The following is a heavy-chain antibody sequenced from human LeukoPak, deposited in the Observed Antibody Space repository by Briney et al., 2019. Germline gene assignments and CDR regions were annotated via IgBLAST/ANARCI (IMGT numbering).Heavy chain of an antibody. V-gene: IGHV3-30*03. J-gene: IGHJ4*02. CDR3: ARRALTMVGGARPYYFDY. CDR2: ISYDGSNK. CDR1: GFTFSSYG. Sequence: GGSLRLSCAASGFTFSSYGMHWVRQAPGKGLEWVAVISYDGSNKYYADSVKGRFTISRDNSKNTLYLQINSLRAEDTAVYYCARRALTMVGGARPYYFDYWGQGTLVTVSS. D-gene: IGHD3-10*01.